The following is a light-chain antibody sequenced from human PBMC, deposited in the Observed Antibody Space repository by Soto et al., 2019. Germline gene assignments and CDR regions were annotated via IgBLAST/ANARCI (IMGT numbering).Light chain of an antibody. V-gene: IGKV1-27*01. CDR1: QGSGAY. CDR2: AAS. Sequence: DIPMTQSPSSLSASLGDRVTITCRASQGSGAYLAWFQQKPGNVPKLLIYAASTLQSGVPSRFSGSGSGTDFTLTISSLQPEDVATYYCQKYNSAPLTFGGGTKVEIK. J-gene: IGKJ4*01. CDR3: QKYNSAPLT.